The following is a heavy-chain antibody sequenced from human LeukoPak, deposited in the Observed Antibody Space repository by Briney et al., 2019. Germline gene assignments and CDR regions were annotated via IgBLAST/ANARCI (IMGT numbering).Heavy chain of an antibody. V-gene: IGHV3-66*01. J-gene: IGHJ6*02. Sequence: GGSLRLSCAASGFTVSSNYMSWVRQAPGKGLEWVSVIYSGGSTYYADSVKGRFTISRDNSKNTLYLQMSSLRAEDTAVYYCARGEYPVRVYGMDVWGQGTTVTVSS. D-gene: IGHD6-6*01. CDR1: GFTVSSNY. CDR2: IYSGGST. CDR3: ARGEYPVRVYGMDV.